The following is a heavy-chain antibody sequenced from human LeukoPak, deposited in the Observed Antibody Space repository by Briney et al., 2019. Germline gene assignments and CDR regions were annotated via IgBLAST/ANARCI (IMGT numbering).Heavy chain of an antibody. CDR1: GYSFTSYW. V-gene: IGHV5-51*01. CDR3: ASAKGYCSSTSCPGDFDY. CDR2: IYPGDSDT. D-gene: IGHD2-2*01. Sequence: GESLKISCKGSGYSFTSYWIGWVRQMPGKGLEWMGSIYPGDSDTRYSPSFQGQVTISADKSISTAYLQWSSLKASDTAMYYCASAKGYCSSTSCPGDFDYWGQGTLVTVSS. J-gene: IGHJ4*02.